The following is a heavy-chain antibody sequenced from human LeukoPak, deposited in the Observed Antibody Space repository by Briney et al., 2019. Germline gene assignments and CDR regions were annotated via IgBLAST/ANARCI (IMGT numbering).Heavy chain of an antibody. Sequence: GGSLRLSCAASGFAFNFYAMTWVRQAPGKRLQWVSTINASGGNTYYAESVRGRFTISRDNSKDTLYLQLNSLTADDTAIYYCAKPISGGLAVSADWFDPWGQGTLVAVSS. D-gene: IGHD6-19*01. CDR2: INASGGNT. CDR1: GFAFNFYA. J-gene: IGHJ5*02. CDR3: AKPISGGLAVSADWFDP. V-gene: IGHV3-23*01.